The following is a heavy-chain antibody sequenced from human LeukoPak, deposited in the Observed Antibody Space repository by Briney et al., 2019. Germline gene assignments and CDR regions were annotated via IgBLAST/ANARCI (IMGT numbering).Heavy chain of an antibody. Sequence: PSETLSLTCTVSGDSISSGYYWGWIRQPPGRGLEWIGSIHHSGSSYYNPSLKSRVTISVDTSKNQFSLKLSSVTAADTAVHYCARYYDGSGSPRFDSWGQGTLVTVSS. CDR3: ARYYDGSGSPRFDS. D-gene: IGHD3-22*01. J-gene: IGHJ5*01. CDR1: GDSISSGYY. CDR2: IHHSGSS. V-gene: IGHV4-38-2*02.